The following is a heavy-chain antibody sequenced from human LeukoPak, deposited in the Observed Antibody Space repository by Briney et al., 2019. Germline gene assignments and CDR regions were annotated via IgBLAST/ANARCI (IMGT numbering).Heavy chain of an antibody. CDR3: TKDLDSSGYYIDY. CDR2: ITWNSAGI. CDR1: GFTFDDYA. D-gene: IGHD3-22*01. V-gene: IGHV3-9*01. J-gene: IGHJ4*02. Sequence: PGGSLRFSCAASGFTFDDYAMHWVRRAPGKGLEWVSGITWNSAGIGYADSVKGRFTISRDNAKYSLYLQMNSLRPEDTALYYCTKDLDSSGYYIDYWGQGTLVTVTS.